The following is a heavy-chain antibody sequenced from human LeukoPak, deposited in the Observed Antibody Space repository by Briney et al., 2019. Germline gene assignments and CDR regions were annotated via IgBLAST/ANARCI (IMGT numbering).Heavy chain of an antibody. Sequence: GESLKISCKGSGYSFTNNWIGWVRQMPGKGLEWMGITYPGDSNTRYSPSFQGQVTISADKSISSAYLQWSSLKASDTAMYYCVRSPACSSGTCCPNWFDPWGQETLVTVSS. J-gene: IGHJ5*02. D-gene: IGHD2-15*01. CDR2: TYPGDSNT. V-gene: IGHV5-51*01. CDR1: GYSFTNNW. CDR3: VRSPACSSGTCCPNWFDP.